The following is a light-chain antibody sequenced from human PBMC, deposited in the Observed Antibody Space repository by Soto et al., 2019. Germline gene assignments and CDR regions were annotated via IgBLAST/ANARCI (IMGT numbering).Light chain of an antibody. Sequence: EIVLTQSPGTLSLSPGERATLSCRASQTVSSSYLAWYQQKPGQAPRLLISGASSRATGIPDRFSGSGSGTDFTLTISRLEPEDFAVYYCQHYGSSPRWTFGQGTRVEIK. CDR1: QTVSSSY. CDR3: QHYGSSPRWT. J-gene: IGKJ1*01. CDR2: GAS. V-gene: IGKV3-20*01.